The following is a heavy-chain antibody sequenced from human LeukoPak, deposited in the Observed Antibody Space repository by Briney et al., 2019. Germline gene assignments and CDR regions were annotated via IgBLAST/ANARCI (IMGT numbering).Heavy chain of an antibody. V-gene: IGHV3-15*01. CDR3: STDHGGDILTAC. Sequence: GGSLRLSCAASGFTFINTWVHWVRQAPGKGLEWVGRIKSKTDGVTTDYAAPVKGRFTISRDDSKNTLYLQMNSLKTEDTAVYYCSTDHGGDILTACWGQGTLVTVSS. CDR1: GFTFINTW. CDR2: IKSKTDGVTT. D-gene: IGHD3-9*01. J-gene: IGHJ4*02.